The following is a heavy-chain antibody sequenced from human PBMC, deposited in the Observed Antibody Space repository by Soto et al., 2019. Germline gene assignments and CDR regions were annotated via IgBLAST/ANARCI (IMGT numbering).Heavy chain of an antibody. J-gene: IGHJ6*03. V-gene: IGHV1-3*01. CDR3: ARAYCSGGSCFYYYYYMDV. CDR1: GYTFTSYA. D-gene: IGHD2-15*01. CDR2: INAGNGNT. Sequence: ASVKVSCKASGYTFTSYAMHWVRQAPGQRLEWMGWINAGNGNTKYSQKFQGRVTITTDTSTSTAYMELRSLRSDDTAVYYCARAYCSGGSCFYYYYYMDVWGKGTTVTVSS.